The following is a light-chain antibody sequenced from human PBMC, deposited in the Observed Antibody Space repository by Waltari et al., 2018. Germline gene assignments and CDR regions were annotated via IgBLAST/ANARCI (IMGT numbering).Light chain of an antibody. Sequence: QSALTQPASVSGSPGQSITISCTGTSSDVGRYNLVSMYQHHPGKDTKFMIYEGSERSSGVSNRCSGSKSGHNASLTISGLQAEDEADYYCCSYAGSSPSVVFGGGTKLTVL. CDR3: CSYAGSSPSVV. V-gene: IGLV2-23*01. CDR2: EGS. J-gene: IGLJ2*01. CDR1: SSDVGRYNL.